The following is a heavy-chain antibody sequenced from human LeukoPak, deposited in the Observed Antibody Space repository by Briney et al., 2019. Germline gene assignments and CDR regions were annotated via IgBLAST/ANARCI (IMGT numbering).Heavy chain of an antibody. Sequence: PGGSLRLSCAASGFTFSSYAMSWVRQAPGKGLEWVAVISYDGSNKYYADSVKGRFTISRDNSKNTLYLQMNSLRAEDTAVYYCARDSIWTDALDIWGQGTMVTVSS. CDR1: GFTFSSYA. D-gene: IGHD2/OR15-2a*01. CDR2: ISYDGSNK. V-gene: IGHV3-30-3*01. CDR3: ARDSIWTDALDI. J-gene: IGHJ3*02.